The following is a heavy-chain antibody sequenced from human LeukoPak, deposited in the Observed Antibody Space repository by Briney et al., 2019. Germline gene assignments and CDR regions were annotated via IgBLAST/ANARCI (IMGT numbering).Heavy chain of an antibody. CDR1: GYTFTGYY. CDR2: INPNSGGT. CDR3: ARGSSTWSYGMDV. J-gene: IGHJ6*02. V-gene: IGHV1-2*04. Sequence: ASVNVSCKASGYTFTGYYIHWVRQAPGQGLEWMGWINPNSGGTNYAQKFQGWVTMTRDTSISTDYMEVSRLKSDDTAVYYCARGSSTWSYGMDVWGQGTTVIVSS. D-gene: IGHD6-13*01.